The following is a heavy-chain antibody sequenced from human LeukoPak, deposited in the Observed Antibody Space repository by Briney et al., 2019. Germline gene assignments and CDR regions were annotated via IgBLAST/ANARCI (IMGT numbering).Heavy chain of an antibody. CDR2: IYSGGST. V-gene: IGHV3-53*01. Sequence: GGSLRLSCAASGFTVSSNYMSWVRQAPGKGPEWVSVIYSGGSTYYADSVKGRFTISRDNSKNTLYLQMNSLRADDTAVYYCARGQVVATVPFDYWGQGTLVTVSS. CDR3: ARGQVVATVPFDY. J-gene: IGHJ4*02. CDR1: GFTVSSNY. D-gene: IGHD5-12*01.